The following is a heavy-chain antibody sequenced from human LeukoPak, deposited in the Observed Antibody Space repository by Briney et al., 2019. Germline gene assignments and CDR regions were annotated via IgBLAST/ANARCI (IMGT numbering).Heavy chain of an antibody. D-gene: IGHD4-17*01. Sequence: PGRALRLSCAASGFTFSGSAMHWVRQASGKGLEWVGRIRSKANSYATAYGVSVEDRFTISRDDSKKTAYLQMNSLKTEDTAVYYCTRQGARDYGDYGYYYYYMDVWGKGTTVTVSS. V-gene: IGHV3-73*01. J-gene: IGHJ6*03. CDR1: GFTFSGSA. CDR3: TRQGARDYGDYGYYYYYMDV. CDR2: IRSKANSYAT.